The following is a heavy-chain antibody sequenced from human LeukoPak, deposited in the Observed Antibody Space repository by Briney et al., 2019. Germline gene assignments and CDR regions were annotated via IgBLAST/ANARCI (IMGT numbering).Heavy chain of an antibody. V-gene: IGHV5-51*01. CDR3: ARAGIVGATSFDY. D-gene: IGHD1-26*01. CDR2: IYPGDSDT. CDR1: GYTFTSYW. J-gene: IGHJ4*02. Sequence: HGESLKISCKGSGYTFTSYWIGWVRQMPGKGLEWMGIIYPGDSDTRYSPSFQGQVTISADKSISTAYLQWSSLKASNTPMYYCARAGIVGATSFDYWGQGTLVTVSS.